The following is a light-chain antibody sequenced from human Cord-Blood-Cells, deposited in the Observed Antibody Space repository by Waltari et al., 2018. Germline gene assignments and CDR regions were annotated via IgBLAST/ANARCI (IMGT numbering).Light chain of an antibody. J-gene: IGKJ4*01. CDR1: QSVSSY. CDR3: QQRSNWLT. V-gene: IGKV3-11*01. CDR2: DAS. Sequence: EIVLTQSPATLSLSPGERATLSCRASQSVSSYLAWYQQKPGQAHRLLIYDASNRSTGIPARCSGSESGTDFTLTISSLEPEDVAVYYCQQRSNWLTFGGGTKVEIK.